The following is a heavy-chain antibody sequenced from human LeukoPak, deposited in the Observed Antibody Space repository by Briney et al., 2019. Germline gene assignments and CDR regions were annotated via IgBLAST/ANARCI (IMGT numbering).Heavy chain of an antibody. V-gene: IGHV4-59*08. CDR2: IYNSGNT. Sequence: PSETLSLTCTVSGDSISSYSWSWIRQPPGKGLEWIGDIYNSGNTNYNSSLKSRVTMSVSTSKNQFSLSLSSVTAADTAVYYCARQTRYNYGPALDFWGQGALVTVSS. CDR3: ARQTRYNYGPALDF. J-gene: IGHJ4*02. D-gene: IGHD5-18*01. CDR1: GDSISSYS.